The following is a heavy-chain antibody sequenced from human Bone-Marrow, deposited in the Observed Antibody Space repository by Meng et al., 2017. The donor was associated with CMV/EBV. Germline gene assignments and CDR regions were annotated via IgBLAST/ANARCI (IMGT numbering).Heavy chain of an antibody. J-gene: IGHJ6*02. D-gene: IGHD1-26*01. CDR1: GFTFSSYS. CDR2: ISSSSSYI. V-gene: IGHV3-21*01. Sequence: GGSLRLSCAASGFTFSSYSMNWVRQAPGKGLEWVSSISSSSSYIYYADSVKGRFTISRDNAKNSLYLQMNSLRAEDTAVYYCARDIRGSHSVYYYGMDVWGQGTTVTVSS. CDR3: ARDIRGSHSVYYYGMDV.